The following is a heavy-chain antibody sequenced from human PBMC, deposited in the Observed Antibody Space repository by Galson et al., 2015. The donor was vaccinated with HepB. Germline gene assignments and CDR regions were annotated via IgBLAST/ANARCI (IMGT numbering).Heavy chain of an antibody. CDR2: ISWNSGGV. Sequence: SLRLSCAGSGFNFGDHAMHWVRQVPGKGLEWVSAISWNSGGVGYADSVRGRFTISRDNARNSVSLQMNSPRVEDTALYYRARDIGPLTMTRGYLASWGQGTLVTITS. V-gene: IGHV3-9*01. CDR3: ARDIGPLTMTRGYLAS. J-gene: IGHJ1*01. D-gene: IGHD3-10*01. CDR1: GFNFGDHA.